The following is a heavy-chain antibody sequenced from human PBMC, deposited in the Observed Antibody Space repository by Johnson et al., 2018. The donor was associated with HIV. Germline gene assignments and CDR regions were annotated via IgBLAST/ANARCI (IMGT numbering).Heavy chain of an antibody. CDR2: ISYDGSNK. CDR1: GFTFSSYA. D-gene: IGHD2-21*02. CDR3: ARDLLIAYCGGDCWDAFDI. V-gene: IGHV3-30-3*01. J-gene: IGHJ3*02. Sequence: QVQLVESGGGVVQPGRSLRLSCAASGFTFSSYAMHWVRQAPGKGLEWVAVISYDGSNKYYADSVKGRFTISRDNSKNTLYMQMSSLRAEDTAVYYCARDLLIAYCGGDCWDAFDIWGQGTMVTVSS.